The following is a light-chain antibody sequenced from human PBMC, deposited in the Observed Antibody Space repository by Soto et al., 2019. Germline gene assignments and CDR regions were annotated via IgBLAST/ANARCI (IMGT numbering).Light chain of an antibody. J-gene: IGKJ1*01. V-gene: IGKV1-5*03. Sequence: DIQMTQSPSTLSASVGDRVTITCRASQYVGSSLAWYQQKPGNAPNLLIYKASTLKSGVPSRFSGSASGTDFTLTNSSLQPEDFAAYYGQQYGSYSTWTFGQGTRVEI. CDR1: QYVGSS. CDR2: KAS. CDR3: QQYGSYSTWT.